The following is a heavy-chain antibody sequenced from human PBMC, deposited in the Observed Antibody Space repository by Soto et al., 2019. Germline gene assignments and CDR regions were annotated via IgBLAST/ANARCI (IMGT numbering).Heavy chain of an antibody. V-gene: IGHV4-31*03. D-gene: IGHD3-22*01. Sequence: PSETLSLTCTVSGGSISSGGYYWSWIGQHSGKGLEWIGYIYYSGSTYYNPSLKSRVTISVDTSKNQFSLKLSSVTAADTAVYYCARESFYYDSSGYYSRFDYWGQGTLVTVSS. CDR2: IYYSGST. CDR1: GGSISSGGYY. J-gene: IGHJ4*02. CDR3: ARESFYYDSSGYYSRFDY.